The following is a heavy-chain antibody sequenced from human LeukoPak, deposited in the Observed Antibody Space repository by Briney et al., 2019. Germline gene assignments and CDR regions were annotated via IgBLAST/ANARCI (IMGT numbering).Heavy chain of an antibody. J-gene: IGHJ4*02. CDR2: IYYSGST. V-gene: IGHV4-59*01. CDR3: ARGNIGIPDY. Sequence: SETLSLTCTVSGGSIRSYYWSWIRQPPGKGLEWIGYIYYSGSTKYNPSLKSRVTISVDTSKNQFSLKLTSVTAADTAVYYCARGNIGIPDYWGQGTLVTVSS. CDR1: GGSIRSYY. D-gene: IGHD2-2*02.